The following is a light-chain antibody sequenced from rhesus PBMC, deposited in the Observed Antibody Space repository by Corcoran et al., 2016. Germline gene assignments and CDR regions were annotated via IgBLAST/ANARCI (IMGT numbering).Light chain of an antibody. Sequence: DIQMTQSPSSLSASVGDTLIITCRARQSISSWSAWYQQKQGKAPKLLIHKASHLQSGSPSRFSGCGSGTDFTLTISSLQSEDFATYYCQQCTTSPYSFGQGTKVQIK. CDR3: QQCTTSPYS. CDR1: QSISSW. J-gene: IGKJ2*01. V-gene: IGKV1-22*01. CDR2: KAS.